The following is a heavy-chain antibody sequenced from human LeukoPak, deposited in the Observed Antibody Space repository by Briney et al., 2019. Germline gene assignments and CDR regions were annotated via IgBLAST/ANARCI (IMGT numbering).Heavy chain of an antibody. J-gene: IGHJ4*02. Sequence: VAPVRVSCKVSGYTFTSYGITWVRQAPGQGLEWMGWISVYNGNTNYAQKFQGRVTLTTDTSTSTAYMELRSLRSDYTAVYYCARDQPPGFYYDSSAYLDYWGQGTLVTVSS. CDR2: ISVYNGNT. CDR1: GYTFTSYG. V-gene: IGHV1-18*01. CDR3: ARDQPPGFYYDSSAYLDY. D-gene: IGHD3-22*01.